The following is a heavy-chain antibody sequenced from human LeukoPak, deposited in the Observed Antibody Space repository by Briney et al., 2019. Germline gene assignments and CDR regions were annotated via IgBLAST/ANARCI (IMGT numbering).Heavy chain of an antibody. CDR1: GYIFTTYD. V-gene: IGHV1-8*03. Sequence: GASVKVSCKASGYIFTTYDIGWVRQATGQGLEWMGWLNPSSGNAGYAQKFQGRVTISRNTSMNTTYMELSSLRSDDTAIYYCARRKFLGWFDPWGQGTLVTVSS. CDR2: LNPSSGNA. D-gene: IGHD7-27*01. J-gene: IGHJ5*02. CDR3: ARRKFLGWFDP.